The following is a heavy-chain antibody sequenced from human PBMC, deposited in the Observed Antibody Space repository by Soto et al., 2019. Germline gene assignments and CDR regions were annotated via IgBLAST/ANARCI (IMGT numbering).Heavy chain of an antibody. V-gene: IGHV3-74*01. D-gene: IGHD3-10*02. CDR3: ARDDYVLRFDP. Sequence: EVQLVESGGDLVQPGGSLRLSCAASAFTFSNYWMHWVRQAPGKGLVWVSRINGDGSSTIYADSVKGRFTISRDNAKNTLYLKMNSLRAEDTAVYYCARDDYVLRFDPWGQGTLVTVSS. CDR1: AFTFSNYW. J-gene: IGHJ5*02. CDR2: INGDGSST.